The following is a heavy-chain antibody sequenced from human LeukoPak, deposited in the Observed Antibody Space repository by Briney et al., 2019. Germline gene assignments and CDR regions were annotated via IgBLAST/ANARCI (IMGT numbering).Heavy chain of an antibody. CDR2: IKQDGSEK. J-gene: IGHJ5*02. V-gene: IGHV3-7*01. Sequence: GGSLRFSCAASGFTFSSYWMSWVRQARGKGLEWVANIKQDGSEKYYVDSVKGRFTISRDNAKNSLYLQMNSLRAEDTAVYYCARSGVGTFYYDSSGYFSPWGQGTLVTVSS. CDR1: GFTFSSYW. D-gene: IGHD3-22*01. CDR3: ARSGVGTFYYDSSGYFSP.